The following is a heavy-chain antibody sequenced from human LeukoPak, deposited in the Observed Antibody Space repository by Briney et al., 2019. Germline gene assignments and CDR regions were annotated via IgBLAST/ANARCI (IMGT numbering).Heavy chain of an antibody. J-gene: IGHJ3*02. Sequence: GGSLRLSCAGSGFTFRFYAMTWVRQAPGKGLEWVSGISGDASVSKHADSVKGRFNISRDNSKNTLYLQLNSLRVEDTAIYYCAKAYSNSLYGDAFHIWGQGTMVTVSP. CDR3: AKAYSNSLYGDAFHI. D-gene: IGHD6-13*01. V-gene: IGHV3-23*01. CDR1: GFTFRFYA. CDR2: ISGDASVS.